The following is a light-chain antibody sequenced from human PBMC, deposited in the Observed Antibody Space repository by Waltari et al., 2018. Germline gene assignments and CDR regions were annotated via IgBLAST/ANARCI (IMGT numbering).Light chain of an antibody. CDR2: AAS. J-gene: IGKJ4*01. V-gene: IGKV1-12*01. CDR3: QQVHSFPVT. CDR1: QGILGA. Sequence: DIQMTQSPSSVSASVGARVTITCRASQGILGALAWYQQTPGNAPKLLIYAASTLQSGVSSRFSGSGSETDFTLTISSLQPEDFATYYCQQVHSFPVTFGGGTKVEIK.